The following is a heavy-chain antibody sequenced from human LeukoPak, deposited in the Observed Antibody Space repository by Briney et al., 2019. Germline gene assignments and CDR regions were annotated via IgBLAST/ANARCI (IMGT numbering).Heavy chain of an antibody. CDR2: IVVGSGNT. V-gene: IGHV1-58*01. CDR1: GFTFTSSA. J-gene: IGHJ4*02. Sequence: GASVTVSCKASGFTFTSSAVQWVRQARGQRLEWIGWIVVGSGNTNYAQKFQERVTITRDMSTSTAYMELSSLRSEDTAVYYCAARGPQTGYYDSSGTFDYWGQGTLVTVSS. D-gene: IGHD3-22*01. CDR3: AARGPQTGYYDSSGTFDY.